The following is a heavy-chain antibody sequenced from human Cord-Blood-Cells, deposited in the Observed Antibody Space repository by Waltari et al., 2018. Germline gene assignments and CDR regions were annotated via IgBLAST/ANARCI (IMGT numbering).Heavy chain of an antibody. CDR1: GYY. Sequence: GYYMHWVRQAPGQGLEWMGWINPNSGGTNYAQKFQGWVTMTRDTSISTAYMELSRLRSDDTAVYYCARAAAADNWFDPWGQGTLVTVSS. CDR3: ARAAAADNWFDP. CDR2: INPNSGGT. V-gene: IGHV1-2*04. D-gene: IGHD6-13*01. J-gene: IGHJ5*02.